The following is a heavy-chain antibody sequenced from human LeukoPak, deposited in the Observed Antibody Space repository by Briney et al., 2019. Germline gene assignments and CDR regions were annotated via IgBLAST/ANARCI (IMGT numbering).Heavy chain of an antibody. D-gene: IGHD1-14*01. CDR1: GFSFSDCW. CDR3: ARSDHGPEY. V-gene: IGHV3-7*01. Sequence: GGSLRLSCSASGFSFSDCWMNWVRQAPGKGLERVAIINKDGSEKHYVDSVKGRFSISRDNAKNSLYLQMNSLRAEDTAVYYCARSDHGPEYWGQGTLVTVSS. J-gene: IGHJ4*02. CDR2: INKDGSEK.